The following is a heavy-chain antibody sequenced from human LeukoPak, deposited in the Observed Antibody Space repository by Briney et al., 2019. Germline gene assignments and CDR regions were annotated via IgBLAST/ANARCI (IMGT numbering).Heavy chain of an antibody. CDR3: AREYCSGGSCYHFES. J-gene: IGHJ4*02. D-gene: IGHD2-15*01. V-gene: IGHV1-2*02. Sequence: GASVKVSCKTSGYRFSDYYMHWVRQAPGQGLEWMGWVNSNTGGTHYAQKFEGRVTMTRDTSISTAYMELSRLKFDDTAVYYCAREYCSGGSCYHFESWGQGTLVTVSS. CDR2: VNSNTGGT. CDR1: GYRFSDYY.